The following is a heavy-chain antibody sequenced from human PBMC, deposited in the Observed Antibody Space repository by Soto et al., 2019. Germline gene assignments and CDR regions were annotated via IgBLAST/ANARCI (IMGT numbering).Heavy chain of an antibody. V-gene: IGHV3-11*05. J-gene: IGHJ4*02. CDR3: ATGQYYYDSSAYYYS. D-gene: IGHD3-22*01. CDR1: GFTFSDYY. Sequence: QVQLVESGGGLVKPGGSLRLSCAASGFTFSDYYMSWIRQAPGKGLEWVSYISSSSSYTNYADSVRGRFTISRDNAKSSLYLQMNGLRADDTAVYYCATGQYYYDSSAYYYSWGQGTLVTVSS. CDR2: ISSSSSYT.